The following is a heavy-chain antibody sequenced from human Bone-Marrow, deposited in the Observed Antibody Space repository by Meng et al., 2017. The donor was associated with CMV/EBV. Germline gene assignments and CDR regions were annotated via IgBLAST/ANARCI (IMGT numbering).Heavy chain of an antibody. CDR2: IIPILGIA. V-gene: IGHV1-69*02. CDR3: ARGARSCSSTSCYPSPLGY. CDR1: GGTFSSYT. J-gene: IGHJ4*02. D-gene: IGHD2-2*01. Sequence: SVKVSCKASGGTFSSYTISWVRQAPGQGLEWMGRIIPILGIANYAQKFQGRVTITADKSTSTAYMELSSLRSEDTAVYYCARGARSCSSTSCYPSPLGYWGQGTLVTVSS.